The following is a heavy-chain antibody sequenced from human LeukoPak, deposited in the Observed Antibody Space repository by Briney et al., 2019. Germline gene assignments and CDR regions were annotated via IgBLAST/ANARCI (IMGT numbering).Heavy chain of an antibody. CDR3: ARDGSLYQLPYFDY. D-gene: IGHD2-2*01. V-gene: IGHV4-39*02. J-gene: IGHJ4*02. CDR1: GGSISSSSYY. CDR2: IYYSGST. Sequence: PSEILSLTCTVSGGSISSSSYYWGWIRQPPGKGLEWIGSIYYSGSTYYKPSLKSRVTISVDTSKNQFSLKLSSVTAADTAVYYCARDGSLYQLPYFDYWGQGTLVTVSS.